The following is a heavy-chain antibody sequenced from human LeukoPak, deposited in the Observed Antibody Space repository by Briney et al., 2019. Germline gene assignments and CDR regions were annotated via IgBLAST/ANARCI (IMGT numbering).Heavy chain of an antibody. CDR2: INPNSGGT. J-gene: IGHJ6*02. D-gene: IGHD2-2*01. Sequence: GASVKVSCKASGYTFTGYYMNWVRQAPGQGLEWMGWINPNSGGTNYAQKFQGRVTMTRDTSISTAYMELSRLRSDDTAVYYCARLYCSSTSCYGEYYYYGMDVWGQGTTVTVSS. CDR1: GYTFTGYY. CDR3: ARLYCSSTSCYGEYYYYGMDV. V-gene: IGHV1-2*02.